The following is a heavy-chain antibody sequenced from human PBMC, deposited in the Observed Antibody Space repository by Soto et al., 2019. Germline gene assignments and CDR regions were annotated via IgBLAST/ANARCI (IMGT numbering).Heavy chain of an antibody. D-gene: IGHD3-22*01. V-gene: IGHV4-34*01. J-gene: IGHJ4*02. CDR2: INHSGST. Sequence: PSETLPLTCAVYVGSFSGYYWSWIRQPPGEGLEWIGEINHSGSTNYNPSLKSRVTISVDTSKNQFSLKLSSATAADTAVYYCARGILTYYYDSSGPGDYWGQGTLVNVS. CDR1: VGSFSGYY. CDR3: ARGILTYYYDSSGPGDY.